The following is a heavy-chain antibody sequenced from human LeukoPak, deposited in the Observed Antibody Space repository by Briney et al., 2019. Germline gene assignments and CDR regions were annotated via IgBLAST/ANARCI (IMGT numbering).Heavy chain of an antibody. Sequence: GWSLRLSCAASGLTFSSYSMNWVRQAPGKGLEWVASISSSSTYIYYADSVKGRFTISRDNAKNSLYLQMNSLRAEDTAVYYCARDRTDGDYWGQGTLVTVSS. V-gene: IGHV3-21*01. CDR2: ISSSSTYI. CDR1: GLTFSSYS. D-gene: IGHD1-1*01. J-gene: IGHJ4*02. CDR3: ARDRTDGDY.